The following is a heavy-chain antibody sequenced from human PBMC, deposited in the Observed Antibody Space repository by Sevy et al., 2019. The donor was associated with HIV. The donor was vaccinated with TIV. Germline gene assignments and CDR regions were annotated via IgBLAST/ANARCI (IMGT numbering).Heavy chain of an antibody. CDR1: GFTFDDYA. V-gene: IGHV3-9*01. CDR2: ISWNSGTI. J-gene: IGHJ6*02. Sequence: GGSLRLSCAASGFTFDDYAMHWVRQAPGKGLEWVSGISWNSGTITYADSVKGRFTISRDNAKNSLYLLMNSLRGEDTAFYYCAKDIASTSWSGLDVWGQGTTVTVSS. D-gene: IGHD2-2*01. CDR3: AKDIASTSWSGLDV.